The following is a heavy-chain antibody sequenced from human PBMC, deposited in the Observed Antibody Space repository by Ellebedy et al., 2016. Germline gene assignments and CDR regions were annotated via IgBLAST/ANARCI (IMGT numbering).Heavy chain of an antibody. Sequence: GGSLRLSCAASGFTFSSYAMSWVRQAPGKGLEWVSAISGSGGSTYYADSVKGRFTISRDNSKNTLYLQMNSLRAEDTAVYYCAKDWWELLDYYYYGMDVWGQGTTVTVSS. CDR1: GFTFSSYA. V-gene: IGHV3-23*01. CDR3: AKDWWELLDYYYYGMDV. CDR2: ISGSGGST. D-gene: IGHD1-26*01. J-gene: IGHJ6*02.